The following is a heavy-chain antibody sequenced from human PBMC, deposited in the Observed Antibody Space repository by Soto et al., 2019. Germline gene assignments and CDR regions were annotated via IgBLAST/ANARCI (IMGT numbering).Heavy chain of an antibody. CDR3: ARDDGSGINWFDP. J-gene: IGHJ5*02. V-gene: IGHV4-31*03. Sequence: PSETLSLTCTVSGGSISSSGYYWSWIRQHPGKGLEWIGYIYHSGSTYYNPSLKSRVTMSVDTSKNQFSLKLISVTAADTAVYYCARDDGSGINWFDPWGQGTLVTVSS. CDR2: IYHSGST. CDR1: GGSISSSGYY. D-gene: IGHD3-10*01.